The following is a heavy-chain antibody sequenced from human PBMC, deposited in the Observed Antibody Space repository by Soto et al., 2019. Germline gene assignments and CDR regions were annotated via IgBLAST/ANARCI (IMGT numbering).Heavy chain of an antibody. CDR2: ISYDGSNK. CDR3: ARDPPDIVATIIEYYFDY. CDR1: GFTFSSYA. J-gene: IGHJ4*02. Sequence: SLRLSCAASGFTFSSYAMHWVRQARVRGLEWVAVISYDGSNKYYADSVKGRFTFSRDNSKNTLYLQMNSLRAEDTAVYYCARDPPDIVATIIEYYFDYWGQGTLVTVSS. D-gene: IGHD5-12*01. V-gene: IGHV3-30-3*01.